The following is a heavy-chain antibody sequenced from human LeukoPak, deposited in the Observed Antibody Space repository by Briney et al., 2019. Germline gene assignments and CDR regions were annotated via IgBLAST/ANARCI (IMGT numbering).Heavy chain of an antibody. J-gene: IGHJ6*02. CDR3: ARDGTREYSYGYPYYYYGMDV. Sequence: GGSLRLSCAASGFTVSSNYMSWVRQAPGKGLEWVSVIYSGGSPYYAGSVKGRFTISRDNSKNTLYLQMNGLRAEDTAVYYCARDGTREYSYGYPYYYYGMDVWGQGTTVTVSS. CDR1: GFTVSSNY. D-gene: IGHD5-18*01. CDR2: IYSGGSP. V-gene: IGHV3-53*01.